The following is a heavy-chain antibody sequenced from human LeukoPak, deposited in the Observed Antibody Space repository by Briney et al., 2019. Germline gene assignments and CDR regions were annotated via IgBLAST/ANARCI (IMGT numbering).Heavy chain of an antibody. V-gene: IGHV1-69*04. J-gene: IGHJ6*02. CDR3: ARDGYCSGGSCSKSYYYYGMDV. CDR2: IIPILGIA. CDR1: ACTFSSYA. Sequence: SVKVSCKASACTFSSYAISWVRQAPGQGLEWMGRIIPILGIANYAQKFQGRVTITADKSTSTAYMELSSLRSEDTAVYYCARDGYCSGGSCSKSYYYYGMDVWGQGTTVTVSS. D-gene: IGHD2-15*01.